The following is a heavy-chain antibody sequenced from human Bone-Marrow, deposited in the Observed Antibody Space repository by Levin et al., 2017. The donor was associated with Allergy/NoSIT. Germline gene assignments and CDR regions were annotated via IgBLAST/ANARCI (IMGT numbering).Heavy chain of an antibody. D-gene: IGHD6-13*01. Sequence: PGESLKISSAASGFSVSRNYMSWVRQAPGKGLEWVSLIYSGGDTQYADSVKGRFTISRDNSRNTLYLQMNSLRGDDTAVYYCARNGVGTAAGTPWGQGTLVSVSS. J-gene: IGHJ4*02. CDR3: ARNGVGTAAGTP. CDR1: GFSVSRNY. V-gene: IGHV3-66*01. CDR2: IYSGGDT.